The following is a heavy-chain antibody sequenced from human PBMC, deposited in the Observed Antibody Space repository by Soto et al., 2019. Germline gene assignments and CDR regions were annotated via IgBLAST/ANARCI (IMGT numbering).Heavy chain of an antibody. J-gene: IGHJ3*02. V-gene: IGHV3-23*01. CDR3: AGRTVASSWTLDI. CDR1: GFIFTKNA. Sequence: PGGSLRLSCAFSGFIFTKNAMSWVRQVPGKGLEWLSGISGSAGKTYYADSVKGRFTISRDTSKNTVYLQMNSLRAEDTAIYYCAGRTVASSWTLDIWGQGTMVTVSS. CDR2: ISGSAGKT. D-gene: IGHD6-19*01.